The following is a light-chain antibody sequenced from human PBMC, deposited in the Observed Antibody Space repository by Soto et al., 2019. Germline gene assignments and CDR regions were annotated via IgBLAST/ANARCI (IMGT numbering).Light chain of an antibody. J-gene: IGLJ2*01. Sequence: QSALTQAPSASGSPGQSVTISCTGTSSDVGGYNYVSWYQQHPGKAPKLMIYDVSKRPSGVPDRFSGSKSGNTASLTVSGLQAEDEADYYCSSYAGSNNLVFGGGTKLTVL. CDR1: SSDVGGYNY. CDR3: SSYAGSNNLV. CDR2: DVS. V-gene: IGLV2-8*01.